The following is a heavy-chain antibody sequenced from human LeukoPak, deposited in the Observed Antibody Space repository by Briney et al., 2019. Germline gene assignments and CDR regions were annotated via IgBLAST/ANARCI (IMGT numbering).Heavy chain of an antibody. J-gene: IGHJ4*02. CDR2: FYVGGAT. CDR1: GFTFSRST. Sequence: GGSLRLSCVASGFTFSRSTMDWVRRAPGKGLEWVSVFYVGGATYYADSVKGRFTISRDNSENTLYLQMKSLRAEDTAVYYCARGDGYNFFDYWGQGTLVTVSS. D-gene: IGHD5-24*01. V-gene: IGHV3-53*01. CDR3: ARGDGYNFFDY.